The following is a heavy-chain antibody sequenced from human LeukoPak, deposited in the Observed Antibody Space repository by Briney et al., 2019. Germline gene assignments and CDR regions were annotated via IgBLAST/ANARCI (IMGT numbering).Heavy chain of an antibody. V-gene: IGHV3-7*01. CDR3: ARDTTMIGYYYYYYYMDV. D-gene: IGHD3-10*02. CDR2: IKQVGSEK. J-gene: IGHJ6*03. Sequence: GGSLRLSCAASGFTFSSYWMRWVRQAPGKGLEWVANIKQVGSEKYYVDSVKGRFTISRDNAKNSLYLQMNSLRAEDTAVYYCARDTTMIGYYYYYYYMDVWGKGTRVTISS. CDR1: GFTFSSYW.